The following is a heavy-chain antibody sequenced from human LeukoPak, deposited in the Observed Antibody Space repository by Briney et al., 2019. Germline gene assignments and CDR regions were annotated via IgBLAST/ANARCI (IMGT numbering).Heavy chain of an antibody. Sequence: GSSVKVSCKASGYTFTYRYLHWVRQAPGQALEWMGWITPFNGNTNYAQKFQDRDTITRDRSMSTAYMELSSLRSEDTAMYYCARSSDYYGSGSYDIWGQGTLVTVSS. J-gene: IGHJ4*02. CDR1: GYTFTYRY. D-gene: IGHD3-10*01. V-gene: IGHV1-45*02. CDR3: ARSSDYYGSGSYDI. CDR2: ITPFNGNT.